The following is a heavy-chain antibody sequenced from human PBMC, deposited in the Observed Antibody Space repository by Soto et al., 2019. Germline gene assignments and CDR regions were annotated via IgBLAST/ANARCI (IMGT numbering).Heavy chain of an antibody. D-gene: IGHD2-15*01. CDR2: IYHSGNT. Sequence: LQLQESGSGLVWPAQTLSLTCAVSGDSFSRGGYSWSWIRQLPGKGLEWIGFIYHSGNTYCNPYLESRVTISADPSRTHFSLKLSSVTATDTAVYHGARVGAAGTPPRRQIFDYWGQGTLVTVSS. J-gene: IGHJ4*02. CDR3: ARVGAAGTPPRRQIFDY. V-gene: IGHV4-30-2*01. CDR1: GDSFSRGGYS.